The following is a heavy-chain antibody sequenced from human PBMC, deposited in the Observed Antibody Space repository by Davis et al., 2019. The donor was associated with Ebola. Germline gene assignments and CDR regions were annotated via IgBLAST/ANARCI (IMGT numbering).Heavy chain of an antibody. V-gene: IGHV3-48*02. CDR3: ARWSILGQ. Sequence: PGGSLRLSCAAPGITFSSYSMNWVRQAPGKGLEWVAFISIGSFTIHYADSVKGRFTIPRENAKNSLFLQMNSLRDEDTAVYYCARWSILGQWGQGTLVTVSS. J-gene: IGHJ4*02. CDR1: GITFSSYS. CDR2: ISIGSFTI. D-gene: IGHD3-3*01.